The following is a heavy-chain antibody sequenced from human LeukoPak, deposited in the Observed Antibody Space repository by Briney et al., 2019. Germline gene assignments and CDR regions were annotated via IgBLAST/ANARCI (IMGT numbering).Heavy chain of an antibody. J-gene: IGHJ1*01. Sequence: PGGSLRLSCAASGFTVSSNYMSWVRQAPGKGLEWVSVIYSGGSTYYADSVKGRFTISRDNSKNTLYLQMNSLRAEDTAVYYCAKDGCSGCPPLEVQHWGQGTLVTVSS. CDR2: IYSGGST. CDR1: GFTVSSNY. CDR3: AKDGCSGCPPLEVQH. V-gene: IGHV3-53*01. D-gene: IGHD5-12*01.